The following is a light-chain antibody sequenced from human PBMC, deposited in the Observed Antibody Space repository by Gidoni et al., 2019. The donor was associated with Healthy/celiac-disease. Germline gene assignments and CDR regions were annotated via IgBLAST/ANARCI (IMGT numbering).Light chain of an antibody. CDR3: QSQGT. Sequence: EIVLTQSPGTLSLSPGERATLSCRASQIVSSSYLAWYQQKPGQAPRLLIYGASSRATGIPDRFSGSGSGTDFTLTISRLEPEDFAMYYCQSQGTFGQGTRLEIK. V-gene: IGKV3-20*01. J-gene: IGKJ5*01. CDR2: GAS. CDR1: QIVSSSY.